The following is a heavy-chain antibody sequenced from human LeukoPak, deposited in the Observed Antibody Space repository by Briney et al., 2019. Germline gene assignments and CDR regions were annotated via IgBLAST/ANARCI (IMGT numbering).Heavy chain of an antibody. V-gene: IGHV4-34*01. CDR1: GGSFSGYY. J-gene: IGHJ4*02. CDR3: ARGKGRWLQADY. D-gene: IGHD5-24*01. CDR2: INHSGST. Sequence: KSSETLSLTCAVYGGSFSGYYWSWIRQPPGKGLEWIGEINHSGSTNYNPSLKSRVTISVDTSKSQFSLKLSSVTAADTAVYYCARGKGRWLQADYWGQGTLVTVSS.